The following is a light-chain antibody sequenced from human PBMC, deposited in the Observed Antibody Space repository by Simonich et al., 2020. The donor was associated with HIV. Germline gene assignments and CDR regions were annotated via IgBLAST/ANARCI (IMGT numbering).Light chain of an antibody. CDR2: AAS. J-gene: IGKJ1*01. CDR3: QQSYSSPWT. CDR1: QSISRY. Sequence: DIQMTQSPSSLSASVGDRVTITCRASQSISRYLNWDQQKPGKSPKVLIYAASSLQSGVPSRFSGSGSGTDFTLTISSLQPEDFATYYCQQSYSSPWTFGQGTKVEIK. V-gene: IGKV1-39*01.